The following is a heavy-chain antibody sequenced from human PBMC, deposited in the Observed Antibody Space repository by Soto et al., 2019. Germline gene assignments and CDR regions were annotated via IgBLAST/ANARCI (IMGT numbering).Heavy chain of an antibody. V-gene: IGHV3-23*01. CDR1: GFTFSNYA. D-gene: IGHD4-17*01. Sequence: EVQLLESGGGLVQPGGSLRLSCAASGFTFSNYAMTWVRQAPGKGLEWVSAISGGATYYADSVKGRFTISRDDSKNTLYLQMNSLRPEATAVYYCAQDGYGDLPNWFDPWGQGTLVTVSS. CDR3: AQDGYGDLPNWFDP. CDR2: ISGGAT. J-gene: IGHJ5*02.